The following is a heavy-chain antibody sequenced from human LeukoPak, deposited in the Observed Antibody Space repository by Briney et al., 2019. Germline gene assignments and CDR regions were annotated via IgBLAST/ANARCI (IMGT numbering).Heavy chain of an antibody. V-gene: IGHV1-69-2*01. CDR2: VDPEDGET. Sequence: ASVKVSCKVSGYTFTDYYMHWVQQAPGTGLEWVGLVDPEDGETIYAEKFQGRVTITAETSTDTAYMELSSLRSEDTAVYYCATDRGIAAAGALDYWGQGTLVTVPS. J-gene: IGHJ4*02. D-gene: IGHD6-13*01. CDR3: ATDRGIAAAGALDY. CDR1: GYTFTDYY.